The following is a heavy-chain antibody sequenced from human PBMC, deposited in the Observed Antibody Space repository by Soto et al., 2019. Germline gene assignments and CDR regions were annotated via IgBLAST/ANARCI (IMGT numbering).Heavy chain of an antibody. D-gene: IGHD6-6*01. J-gene: IGHJ4*02. CDR2: ISTSIDAT. Sequence: SGGSLRLSCAASGFAFSNYAMHWVRQAPGKGLEWVSSISTSIDATYYADSVKGRFTISRDDSKNTLYLQMNSLRAEDSAVYYCAKDRTVAARNFDYWGQGTQVTVSP. CDR3: AKDRTVAARNFDY. CDR1: GFAFSNYA. V-gene: IGHV3-23*01.